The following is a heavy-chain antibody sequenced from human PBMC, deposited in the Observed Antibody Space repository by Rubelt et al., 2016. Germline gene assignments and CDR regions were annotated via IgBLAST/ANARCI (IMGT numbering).Heavy chain of an antibody. Sequence: QVQLQQWGAGLLKPSETLSLTCAVYGGSFSGYYWSWIRQPPGKGLEWIGEINHSGSTNYNPSLKCRVTISVDTSKNQFSLKLSSVTAADTAVYYCARASFVLRFLEWLGGAPDVWGQGTTVTVSS. V-gene: IGHV4-34*01. D-gene: IGHD3-3*01. CDR2: INHSGST. J-gene: IGHJ6*02. CDR1: GGSFSGYY. CDR3: ARASFVLRFLEWLGGAPDV.